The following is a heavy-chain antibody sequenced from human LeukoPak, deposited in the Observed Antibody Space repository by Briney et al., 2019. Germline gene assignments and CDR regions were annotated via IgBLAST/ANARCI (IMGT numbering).Heavy chain of an antibody. D-gene: IGHD2-8*01. CDR1: GGSFSGYY. CDR2: INHSGST. CDR3: ARGGRRYCTNGVCYRSYYYYMDV. J-gene: IGHJ6*03. Sequence: SETLSLTCAVYGGSFSGYYWSWIRQPPGKGLEWIGEINHSGSTNYNPSLKSRVTISVDTSKNQFSLKLSSVTAADTAVYYCARGGRRYCTNGVCYRSYYYYMDVWGKGTTVTVSS. V-gene: IGHV4-34*01.